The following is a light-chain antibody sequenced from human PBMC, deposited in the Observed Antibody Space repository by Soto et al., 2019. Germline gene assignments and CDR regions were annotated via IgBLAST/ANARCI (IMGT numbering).Light chain of an antibody. CDR1: QNILNW. CDR3: QPYDSHPMYT. V-gene: IGKV1-5*03. Sequence: DIQMTQSPSTLSASVADSVTITCRARQNILNWLAWYQQKPGKAPNLLIYKTSTLQRGVPSRFSGSGSGTEFTLTISSLQPDDFATYYCQPYDSHPMYTFGQGTKVDIK. CDR2: KTS. J-gene: IGKJ2*01.